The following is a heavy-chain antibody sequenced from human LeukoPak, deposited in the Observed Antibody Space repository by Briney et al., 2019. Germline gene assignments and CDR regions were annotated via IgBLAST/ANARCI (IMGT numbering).Heavy chain of an antibody. CDR3: ARLVGVVIPKYYFDY. CDR2: ISSSGSTI. CDR1: GFTFSDYY. J-gene: IGHJ4*02. D-gene: IGHD3-3*01. V-gene: IGHV3-11*01. Sequence: GGSLRLSCAASGFTFSDYYMSWIRQAPGKGLEWVSYISSSGSTIYYADSVKGRFTTSRDNAKNSLYLQMNSLRAEDTAVYYCARLVGVVIPKYYFDYWGQGTLVTVSS.